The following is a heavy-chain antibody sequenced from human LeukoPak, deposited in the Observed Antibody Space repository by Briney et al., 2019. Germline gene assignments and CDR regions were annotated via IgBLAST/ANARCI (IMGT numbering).Heavy chain of an antibody. Sequence: PSETLSLTCTVSGGSISSSIYYWGWIRQPPGKGLEWIGSIYYSGSTYYNPSLKSRVTISVDTSKNQFSLKLSSVTAADTAVYYCARLPVRYSMWNYWGQGTLVTVSS. CDR2: IYYSGST. D-gene: IGHD5-12*01. CDR3: ARLPVRYSMWNY. J-gene: IGHJ4*02. V-gene: IGHV4-39*01. CDR1: GGSISSSIYY.